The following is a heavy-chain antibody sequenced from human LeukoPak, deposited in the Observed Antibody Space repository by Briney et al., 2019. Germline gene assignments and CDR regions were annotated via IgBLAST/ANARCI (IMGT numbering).Heavy chain of an antibody. CDR2: MNPNSGNT. D-gene: IGHD4-17*01. Sequence: ASVKVSCKASGYTFTSYDINWVRQATGQGLEWMGWMNPNSGNTGYAQKFQGRVTMTRNTSISTAYMELSSLRSDDTAVYYCARVPSDYGVRKNWFDPWGQGTLVTVSS. CDR3: ARVPSDYGVRKNWFDP. CDR1: GYTFTSYD. J-gene: IGHJ5*02. V-gene: IGHV1-8*01.